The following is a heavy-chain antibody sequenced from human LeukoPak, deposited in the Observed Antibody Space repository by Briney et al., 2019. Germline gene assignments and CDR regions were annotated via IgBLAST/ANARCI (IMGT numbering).Heavy chain of an antibody. CDR3: ARGRSGSFNWFDP. J-gene: IGHJ5*02. D-gene: IGHD1-26*01. Sequence: GRSLRLSCAASGFTFDGYAMHWVRQAPGKGLEWVSGISWNSGSIGYADSVKGRFTISRDNSENTLYLQMNSLTAEDTAVYYCARGRSGSFNWFDPWGQGTLVTVSS. V-gene: IGHV3-9*01. CDR1: GFTFDGYA. CDR2: ISWNSGSI.